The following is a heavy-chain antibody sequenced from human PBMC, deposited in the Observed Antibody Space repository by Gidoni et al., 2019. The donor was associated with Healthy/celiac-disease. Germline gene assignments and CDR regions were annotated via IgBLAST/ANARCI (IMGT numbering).Heavy chain of an antibody. J-gene: IGHJ4*02. CDR2: INSDGSST. V-gene: IGHV3-74*01. CDR3: ARLVAAAGTDY. CDR1: VFTFSSYW. Sequence: EVPLVESGGGLVQPGGSLRLSCAASVFTFSSYWIHWGRQAPGKGLVWVSRINSDGSSTSYADSVKGRCTISRDNAKNTLYLQMNSLRAEDTAVYYCARLVAAAGTDYWGQGTLVTVSS. D-gene: IGHD6-13*01.